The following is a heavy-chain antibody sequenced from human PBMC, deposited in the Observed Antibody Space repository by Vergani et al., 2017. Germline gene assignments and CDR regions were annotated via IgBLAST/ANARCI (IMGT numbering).Heavy chain of an antibody. Sequence: QVQLVESGGGLVKPGGSLRLSCAASGFSFSDHYMTWIRQAPGKGLEWVSYISNSGNTIEYADSVKGRFSISRDNAKSSLFLQMNSLRAEDTAVYSCAKAGGTSSWYDHYYFDFWGQGTLVTVSS. CDR3: AKAGGTSSWYDHYYFDF. J-gene: IGHJ4*02. D-gene: IGHD6-13*01. CDR1: GFSFSDHY. CDR2: ISNSGNTI. V-gene: IGHV3-11*01.